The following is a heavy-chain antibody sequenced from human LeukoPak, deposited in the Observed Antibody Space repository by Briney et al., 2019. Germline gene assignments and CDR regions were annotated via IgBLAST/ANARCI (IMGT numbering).Heavy chain of an antibody. V-gene: IGHV3-23*01. J-gene: IGHJ4*02. CDR3: AKAPVTTCRGAFCYPFDY. Sequence: GGSLRLSCAASGFTFSTYSMNWVRQAPGKGLEWVSAISDTGNTYHADSVKGRFTISRDSSKNTLFLQMNRLRPEDAAVYYCAKAPVTTCRGAFCYPFDYWGLGTLVTVSS. CDR1: GFTFSTYS. CDR2: ISDTGNT. D-gene: IGHD2-15*01.